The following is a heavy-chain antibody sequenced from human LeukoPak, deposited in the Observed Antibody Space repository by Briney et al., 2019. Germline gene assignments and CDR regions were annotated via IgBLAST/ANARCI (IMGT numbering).Heavy chain of an antibody. V-gene: IGHV4-59*12. CDR3: ARGLKDIVVVPAAASGWFDP. CDR1: GGSISSYY. J-gene: IGHJ5*02. Sequence: PSETLSLTCIVSGGSISSYYWSWIRQPPGKGLEWIGYIYYSGSTNYNPSLKSRVTISVDTSKNQFSLKLSSVTAADTAVYYCARGLKDIVVVPAAASGWFDPWGQGTLVTVSS. CDR2: IYYSGST. D-gene: IGHD2-2*01.